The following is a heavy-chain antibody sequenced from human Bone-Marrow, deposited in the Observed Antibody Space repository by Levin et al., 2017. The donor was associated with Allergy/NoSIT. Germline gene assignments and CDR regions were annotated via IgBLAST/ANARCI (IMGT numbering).Heavy chain of an antibody. Sequence: PGGSLRLSCAASGFTFRNYHMHWVRQAPGKGLEWVAVISNDGKNQDYVDSLKGRFTISRDNSKNTLYPEMNSLRTVDTARYYCVRAHRYTSSWYVGMWDYWGQGILVIVSS. J-gene: IGHJ4*02. CDR2: ISNDGKNQ. V-gene: IGHV3-30*04. D-gene: IGHD6-13*01. CDR1: GFTFRNYH. CDR3: VRAHRYTSSWYVGMWDY.